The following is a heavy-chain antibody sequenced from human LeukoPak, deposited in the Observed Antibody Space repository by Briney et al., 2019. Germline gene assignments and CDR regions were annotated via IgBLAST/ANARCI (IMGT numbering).Heavy chain of an antibody. CDR2: IYHSGST. D-gene: IGHD6-19*01. V-gene: IGHV4-30-2*01. CDR1: GGSISSGGYY. CDR3: ARQKWLVNFDS. Sequence: PSQTLSLTCTVSGGSISSGGYYWSWIRQPPGKGLEWIGYIYHSGSTYYNPSLKSRVTISVDTSKNHFSLKLSSVTAADTAVYYCARQKWLVNFDSWGQGTLVTVSS. J-gene: IGHJ4*02.